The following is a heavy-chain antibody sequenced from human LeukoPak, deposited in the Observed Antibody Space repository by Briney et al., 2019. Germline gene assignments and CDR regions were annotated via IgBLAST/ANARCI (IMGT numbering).Heavy chain of an antibody. J-gene: IGHJ3*02. D-gene: IGHD3-22*01. Sequence: ASVKVSCKASGYTFTSYYMHWVRQAPGQGLEWMGIINPSGGSTSYAQKFQGRVTMTRDTSMSTVYMELSSLRSEDTAVYYCASPVGGYDSSDYDAFDIWGQGTMVTVSS. CDR2: INPSGGST. CDR3: ASPVGGYDSSDYDAFDI. V-gene: IGHV1-46*01. CDR1: GYTFTSYY.